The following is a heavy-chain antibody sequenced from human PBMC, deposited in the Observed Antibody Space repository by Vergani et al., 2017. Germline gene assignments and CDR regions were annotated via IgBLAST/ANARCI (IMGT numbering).Heavy chain of an antibody. CDR2: ISWNSGSI. CDR1: GFTFDDYA. CDR3: ARAMFSGWSINLDY. Sequence: EVQLVESGGGLVQPGGSLKLSCAASGFTFDDYAMHWVRQAPGKGLEWVSGISWNSGSIGYADSVKGRFTISRDNAKNSLYLQMNSLRAEDTALYYCARAMFSGWSINLDYWGQGTLVTVSS. V-gene: IGHV3-9*01. D-gene: IGHD6-19*01. J-gene: IGHJ4*02.